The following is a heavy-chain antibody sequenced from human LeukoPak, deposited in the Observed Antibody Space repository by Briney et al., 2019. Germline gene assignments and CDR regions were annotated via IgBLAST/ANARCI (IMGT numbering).Heavy chain of an antibody. CDR1: GYTFTSYG. V-gene: IGHV1-18*01. J-gene: IGHJ4*02. D-gene: IGHD3-9*01. CDR2: ISAYNGNT. CDR3: ARGGRYDILTGYYEGVYYFDY. Sequence: ASVKVSCKASGYTFTSYGISWVRQAPGQGLEWMGWISAYNGNTNYAQKLQGRVTMTTDTSTSTAYMELRSLRSDDTAVYYCARGGRYDILTGYYEGVYYFDYWGQGTLVTVSS.